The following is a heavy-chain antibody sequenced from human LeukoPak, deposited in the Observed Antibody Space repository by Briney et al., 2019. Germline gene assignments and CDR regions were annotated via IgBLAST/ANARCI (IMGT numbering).Heavy chain of an antibody. J-gene: IGHJ6*03. V-gene: IGHV4-59*01. D-gene: IGHD5-12*01. CDR2: IYYSGST. CDR1: GGSISSYY. Sequence: PSETLSLTCTVSGGSISSYYWSWIRQPPGKGLEWIGYIYYSGSTNYNPSLKSRVTISVDTSKNQFSLKLSSVTAADTAVYYCARIREGGSYYYYYYMDVWGKGTTVTVSS. CDR3: ARIREGGSYYYYYYMDV.